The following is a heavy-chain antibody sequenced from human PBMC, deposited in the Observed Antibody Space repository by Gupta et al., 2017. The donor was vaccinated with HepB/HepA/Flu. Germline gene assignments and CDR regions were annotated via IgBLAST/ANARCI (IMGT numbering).Heavy chain of an antibody. CDR3: ARWEKYRRVFDP. V-gene: IGHV4-4*07. CDR1: GGSISDEY. J-gene: IGHJ5*02. D-gene: IGHD1-26*01. Sequence: QVQLQESGPGLVKPSETLSLTCTVPGGSISDEYWSWVRQAAGKGLECIGRIHSSGTTVYNPSLKSRVTMSLDTAKNQFSLTLRSVTAADTAVYYWARWEKYRRVFDPWGQGTLVTVSS. CDR2: IHSSGTT.